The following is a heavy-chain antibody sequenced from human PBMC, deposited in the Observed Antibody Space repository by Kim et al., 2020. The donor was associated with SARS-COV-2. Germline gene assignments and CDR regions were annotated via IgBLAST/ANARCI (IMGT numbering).Heavy chain of an antibody. D-gene: IGHD5-18*01. J-gene: IGHJ6*02. Sequence: GGSLRLSCAASGFTFSSYGMNWVRQAPGKGLEWVAVIWYDGSNKYYEDSVKGRFTISRDNSKNTVYLQMNSLRAEDTAVYYCARDRDGCSYGSSGMVVWGQGDTGTVSS. CDR2: IWYDGSNK. CDR1: GFTFSSYG. CDR3: ARDRDGCSYGSSGMVV. V-gene: IGHV3-33*01.